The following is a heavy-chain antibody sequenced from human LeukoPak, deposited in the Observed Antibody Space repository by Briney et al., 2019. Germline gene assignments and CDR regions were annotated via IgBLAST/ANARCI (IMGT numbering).Heavy chain of an antibody. J-gene: IGHJ4*02. V-gene: IGHV4-34*01. CDR1: GGSISSYY. Sequence: SETLSLTCTVSGGSISSYYWSWIRQPPGKGLEWIGEINHSGSTNYNPSLKSRVTISVDTSKNQFSLKLSSVTAADTAVYYCARGGGGSYPLDYWGQGTLVTVSS. CDR3: ARGGGGSYPLDY. D-gene: IGHD1-26*01. CDR2: INHSGST.